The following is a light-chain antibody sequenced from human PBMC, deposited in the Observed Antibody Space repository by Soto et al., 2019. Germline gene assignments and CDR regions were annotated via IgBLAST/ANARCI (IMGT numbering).Light chain of an antibody. CDR1: QSISTY. Sequence: DIQLTQSPSPLSASVGDRVAITCLASQSISTYLNWYQQKPGKAPKFLIYAASNLLSGVPAMFSGSGSGTDFTLTISRLQPEDVATYFCQQSDRTPITFGQGTQLEIK. CDR3: QQSDRTPIT. CDR2: AAS. V-gene: IGKV1-39*01. J-gene: IGKJ5*01.